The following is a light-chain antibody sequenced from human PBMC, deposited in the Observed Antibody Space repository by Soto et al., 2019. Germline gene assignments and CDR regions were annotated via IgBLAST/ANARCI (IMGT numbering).Light chain of an antibody. CDR3: QQYNNWPPIT. Sequence: EIVMAQSPATMSVSPGERATLSCRASQSVSSSLAWYQQKPGQAPRLLIYGASTRATGIPARFSGSGSGTEFTLTISSLQSEDFAVYFCQQYNNWPPITFGQGTKLEIK. CDR1: QSVSSS. CDR2: GAS. J-gene: IGKJ2*01. V-gene: IGKV3-15*01.